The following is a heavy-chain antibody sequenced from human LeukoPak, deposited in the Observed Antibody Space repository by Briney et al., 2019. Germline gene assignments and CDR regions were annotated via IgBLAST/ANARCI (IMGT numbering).Heavy chain of an antibody. CDR3: ARVNDFNYYYMDV. CDR2: IIPMFGTT. CDR1: GGTFSSYG. D-gene: IGHD3-3*01. Sequence: SVKVSFKSSGGTFSSYGISWVRQAPGQGLEWMGGIIPMFGTTYYAQNFQGRVTINADQSTSTAYMELSSLRSDDTAVYYCARVNDFNYYYMDVWGKGTTVTVSS. V-gene: IGHV1-69*13. J-gene: IGHJ6*03.